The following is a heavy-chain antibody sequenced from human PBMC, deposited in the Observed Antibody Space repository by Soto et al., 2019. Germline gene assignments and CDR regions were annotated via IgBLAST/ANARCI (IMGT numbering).Heavy chain of an antibody. J-gene: IGHJ4*02. CDR3: ASDGPPPETSTFDY. CDR1: GWIFADCY. Sequence: ASVKVSCKCCGWIFADCYIQWVRQAPGRGREGMGWIDPKQCLTNLSEKFRGRVTLTTDTSLNTAYMEVRSLTSDDTAVYYHASDGPPPETSTFDYWGQGTPVTVSS. CDR2: IDPKQCLT. V-gene: IGHV1-2*02.